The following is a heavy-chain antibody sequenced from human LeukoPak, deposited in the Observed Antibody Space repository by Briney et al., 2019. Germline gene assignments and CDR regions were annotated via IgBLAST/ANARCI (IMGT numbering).Heavy chain of an antibody. D-gene: IGHD6-25*01. Sequence: GGSLRLSCAASGFTFSSYAMHWVRQAPGKGLEWVAVISYDGSNKYYADSVKGRFTISRDNSKNTLYLQMNSLRAEDTAVYYCAKAASEAVRWGQGTLVTVSS. CDR1: GFTFSSYA. J-gene: IGHJ4*02. CDR2: ISYDGSNK. CDR3: AKAASEAVR. V-gene: IGHV3-30-3*01.